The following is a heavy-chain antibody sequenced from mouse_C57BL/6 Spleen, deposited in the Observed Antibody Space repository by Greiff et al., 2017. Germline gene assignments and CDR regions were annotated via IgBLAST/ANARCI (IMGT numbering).Heavy chain of an antibody. V-gene: IGHV1-59*01. J-gene: IGHJ2*01. CDR3: ARALLRRDFDY. CDR2: IDPSDSYT. D-gene: IGHD2-4*01. CDR1: GYTFTSYW. Sequence: VQLQQPGAELVRPGTSVKLSCKASGYTFTSYWMHWVKQRPGQGLEWIGVIDPSDSYTNYNQKFKGKATLTVDTSSSTAYMQLSSLTSEDSAVYYCARALLRRDFDYWGQGTTLTVSS.